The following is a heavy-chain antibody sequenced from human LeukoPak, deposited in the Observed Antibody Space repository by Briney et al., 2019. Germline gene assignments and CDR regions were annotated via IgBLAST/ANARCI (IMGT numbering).Heavy chain of an antibody. CDR3: ATKGYYDILTGYSPPK. V-gene: IGHV1-24*01. J-gene: IGHJ4*02. CDR1: GYTLTELS. Sequence: ASVRVSCKVSGYTLTELSMHWVRQAPGKELEWMGGFDPEDGETIYAQKFQGRVTMAEDTSTDTAYMELSSLRSEDTAVYYCATKGYYDILTGYSPPKWGQGTLVTVSS. CDR2: FDPEDGET. D-gene: IGHD3-9*01.